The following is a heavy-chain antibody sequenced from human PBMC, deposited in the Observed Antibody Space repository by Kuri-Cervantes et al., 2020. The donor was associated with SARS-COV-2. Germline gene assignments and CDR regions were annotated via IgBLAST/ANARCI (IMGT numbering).Heavy chain of an antibody. CDR1: GFTFDDYA. V-gene: IGHV3-9*01. CDR2: ISWNSGSI. D-gene: IGHD4-17*01. CDR3: ARGDYGDYFGFEYSQH. Sequence: SLKISCAASGFTFDDYAMHWVRQAPGKGLEWVSGISWNSGSIGYADSVKGRFTISRDNAKNSLYLQMNSLRAEDTAVYYCARGDYGDYFGFEYSQHWGQGTLVTVSS. J-gene: IGHJ1*01.